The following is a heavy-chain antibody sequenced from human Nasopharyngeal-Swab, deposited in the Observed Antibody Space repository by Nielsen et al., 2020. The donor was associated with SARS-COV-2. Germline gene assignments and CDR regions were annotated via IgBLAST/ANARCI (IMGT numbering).Heavy chain of an antibody. CDR1: GFIFSTYA. CDR3: ARDPGRWVRGVYY. CDR2: ISSSSSYI. Sequence: GESLKISCAASGFIFSTYAMHWVRQAPGKGLEWVSSISSSSSYIYYADSVKGRFTISRDNAKNSLYLQMNSLRAEDTAVYYCARDPGRWVRGVYYWGQGTLVTVSS. V-gene: IGHV3-21*01. J-gene: IGHJ4*02. D-gene: IGHD3-10*01.